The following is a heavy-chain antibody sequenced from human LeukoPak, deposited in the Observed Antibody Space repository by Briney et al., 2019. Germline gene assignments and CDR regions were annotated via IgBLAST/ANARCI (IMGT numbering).Heavy chain of an antibody. J-gene: IGHJ4*02. Sequence: GGSLRLSCAASGFTFSDYYMSWIRQAPGKGLEWVSYISSSGSTMYYADSVKGRFTISRDNAKNSLYLQMNSLRAEDTAVYYCALSPYTYYYDSSGYGRDYWGQGTLVTVSS. D-gene: IGHD3-22*01. CDR3: ALSPYTYYYDSSGYGRDY. CDR1: GFTFSDYY. V-gene: IGHV3-11*01. CDR2: ISSSGSTM.